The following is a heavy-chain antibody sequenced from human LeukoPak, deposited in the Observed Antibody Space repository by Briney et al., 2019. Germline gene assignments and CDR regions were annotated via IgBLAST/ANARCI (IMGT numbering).Heavy chain of an antibody. CDR2: ISYDGSNK. J-gene: IGHJ4*02. CDR1: GFTFSSYA. CDR3: VKGGTADRVGWTH. V-gene: IGHV3-30-3*01. D-gene: IGHD7-27*01. Sequence: SGGSLRLSCAASGFTFSSYAMHWVRQAPGKGLEWVAVISYDGSNKYYIDSVKGRLTVSRDNSENALYLQMNNLRTEDTAVYFCVKGGTADRVGWTHWGQGSLVTVFS.